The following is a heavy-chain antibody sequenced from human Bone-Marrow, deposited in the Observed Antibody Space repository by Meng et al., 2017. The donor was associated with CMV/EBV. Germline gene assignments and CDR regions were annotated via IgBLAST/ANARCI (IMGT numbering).Heavy chain of an antibody. CDR3: AKAGDYGDAYYFDY. CDR1: GFTFSSYG. J-gene: IGHJ4*02. V-gene: IGHV3-30*18. CDR2: ISYDGSNK. D-gene: IGHD4-17*01. Sequence: SGFTFSSYGMHWVRQAPGKGLEWVAVISYDGSNKYYADSVKGRFTISRDNSKNTLYLQMNSLRAEDTAVYYCAKAGDYGDAYYFDYWGQGTLVTVSS.